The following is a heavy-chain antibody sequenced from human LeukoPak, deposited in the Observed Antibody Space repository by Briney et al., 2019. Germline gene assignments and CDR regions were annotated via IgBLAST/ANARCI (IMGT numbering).Heavy chain of an antibody. D-gene: IGHD1-14*01. V-gene: IGHV3-21*06. CDR1: GLTFYTSG. CDR2: IGPTGSDR. Sequence: GGSLRLSCTASGLTFYTSGFNWVRQAPGKGLEWVASIGPTGSDRYHADSIKGRFTISRDNANNFLYLQMNSLRAEDTAVYYCATETNGRHYDYWGQGTLLTVSS. CDR3: ATETNGRHYDY. J-gene: IGHJ4*02.